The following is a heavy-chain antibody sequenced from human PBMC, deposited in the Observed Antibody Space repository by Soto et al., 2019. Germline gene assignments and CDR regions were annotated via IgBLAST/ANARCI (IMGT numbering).Heavy chain of an antibody. D-gene: IGHD6-13*01. CDR1: GYTFTSYD. J-gene: IGHJ4*02. CDR3: ARELSSSWRFDY. Sequence: QVQLVQSGAEVKKPGASVKVSCKASGYTFTSYDINWVRQATGQGLEWMGWMNPNSGNTGYAQKSQGXVXXXRXSSISTAYMELSSLRSEDTAVYYCARELSSSWRFDYWGQGTLVTVSS. V-gene: IGHV1-8*01. CDR2: MNPNSGNT.